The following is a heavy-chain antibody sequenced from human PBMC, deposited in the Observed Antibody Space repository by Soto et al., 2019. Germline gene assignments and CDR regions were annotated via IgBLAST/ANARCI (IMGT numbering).Heavy chain of an antibody. CDR2: IYYSGST. J-gene: IGHJ5*02. D-gene: IGHD6-19*01. CDR1: GGSISSYY. V-gene: IGHV4-59*01. Sequence: SETLSLTCTVSGGSISSYYWSWIRQPPGKGLEWIGYIYYSGSTNYNPSLKSRVTISVDTSKNQFSLKLSSVTAADTAVYYCARNVLLGGWYGLDPWGQGTLVTSPQ. CDR3: ARNVLLGGWYGLDP.